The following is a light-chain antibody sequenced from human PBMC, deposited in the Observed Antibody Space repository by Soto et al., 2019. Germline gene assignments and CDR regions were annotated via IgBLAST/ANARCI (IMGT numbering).Light chain of an antibody. CDR3: SSYAGSNNYV. J-gene: IGLJ1*01. Sequence: QSALTQPPSASGSPGQSVTVSCSGTSSDVGGYNFVSWYQQHPGKAPKLMIYEVSERPSGVPDRFSGSKSGNTASLTVSGRQADDEADYYCSSYAGSNNYVFGTGTKLTVL. V-gene: IGLV2-8*01. CDR1: SSDVGGYNF. CDR2: EVS.